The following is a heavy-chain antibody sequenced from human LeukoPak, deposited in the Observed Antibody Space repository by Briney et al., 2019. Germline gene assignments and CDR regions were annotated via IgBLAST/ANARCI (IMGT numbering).Heavy chain of an antibody. V-gene: IGHV3-23*01. D-gene: IGHD4-23*01. J-gene: IGHJ6*04. CDR1: GFTFSSYA. CDR2: ITGSGGRT. CDR3: ARDRKRSTVVTLGV. Sequence: PGGSLRLSCAASGFTFSSYAMSWVRQAPGKGLEWVSGITGSGGRTNYADSVKGRFTISRDNSKNTLYLQMNSLRAEDTAVYYCARDRKRSTVVTLGVWGKGTTVTVSS.